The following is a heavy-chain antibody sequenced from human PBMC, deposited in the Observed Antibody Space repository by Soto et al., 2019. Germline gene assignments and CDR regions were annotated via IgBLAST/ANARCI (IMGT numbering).Heavy chain of an antibody. J-gene: IGHJ5*02. CDR3: AQDRGSIADNSFDP. D-gene: IGHD6-6*01. V-gene: IGHV3-30*18. Sequence: VGSLRLSCAASGFTFGNYGMHWVRQAPGKVLEWVAVMSYDGSDKYYADSVKGRFTISRDDSKNTLYLKMNSLRADDTAVYYCAQDRGSIADNSFDPWGHGTLVTAPQ. CDR2: MSYDGSDK. CDR1: GFTFGNYG.